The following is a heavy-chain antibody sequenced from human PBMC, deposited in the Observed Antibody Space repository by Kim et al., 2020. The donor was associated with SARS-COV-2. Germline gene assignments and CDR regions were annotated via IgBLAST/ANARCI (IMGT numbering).Heavy chain of an antibody. Sequence: GGSLRLSCAASGFDFGTHSMNWVRHIPGKGLEWVSSIGGGTRYIYYADSVKGRFTISRDNGKNSLYLQMNSLRVEDTAVYYCARGGDCSSTSCSFYYY. D-gene: IGHD2-2*01. CDR3: ARGGDCSSTSCSFYYY. J-gene: IGHJ6*01. CDR1: GFDFGTHS. V-gene: IGHV3-21*01. CDR2: IGGGTRYI.